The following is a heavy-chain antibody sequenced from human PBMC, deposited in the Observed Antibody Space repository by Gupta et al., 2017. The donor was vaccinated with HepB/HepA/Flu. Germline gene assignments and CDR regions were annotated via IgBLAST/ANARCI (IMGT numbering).Heavy chain of an antibody. D-gene: IGHD1-26*01. Sequence: EAQLLESGGGLVQPGGSLRLSCAASGFTFSSSAMNWARQAPGKGLEWVSTISGSSGGTYYADSVKGRFTISRDNSKNTLFLQMNSLRAEDTAVYYCAKTSKVTVGSTLIFDFWGQGTLVTVSS. CDR2: ISGSSGGT. V-gene: IGHV3-23*01. CDR3: AKTSKVTVGSTLIFDF. CDR1: GFTFSSSA. J-gene: IGHJ4*02.